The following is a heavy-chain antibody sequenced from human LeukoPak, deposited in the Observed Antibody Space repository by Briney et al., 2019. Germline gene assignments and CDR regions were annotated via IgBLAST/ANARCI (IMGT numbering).Heavy chain of an antibody. D-gene: IGHD3-10*01. CDR1: GYTFTVYH. CDR3: ARVGYYGSGTFGY. Sequence: ASVKVSCKASGYTFTVYHLHWVRQAPGQGLEWTGWISPDNGGTNYAQKFQGRVTMTRDPSSTTAYMEMTRLTSADTAVYYCARVGYYGSGTFGYWGQGAQVTVSS. J-gene: IGHJ4*02. V-gene: IGHV1-2*02. CDR2: ISPDNGGT.